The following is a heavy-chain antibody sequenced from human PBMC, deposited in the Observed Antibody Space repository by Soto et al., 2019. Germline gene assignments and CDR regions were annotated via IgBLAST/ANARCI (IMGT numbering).Heavy chain of an antibody. CDR2: ISYDGSNK. CDR3: ARPLWRDDYNWGYFDL. V-gene: IGHV3-30-3*01. Sequence: QVQLVESGGGVVQPGRSLRLSCAASGFTFSSYAMHWVRQAPGKGLEWVAVISYDGSNKYYADSVKGRFTISRDNSKNTLYRQMNSLRTEDTAVDYCARPLWRDDYNWGYFDLWGRGTLVTVSS. CDR1: GFTFSSYA. D-gene: IGHD4-4*01. J-gene: IGHJ2*01.